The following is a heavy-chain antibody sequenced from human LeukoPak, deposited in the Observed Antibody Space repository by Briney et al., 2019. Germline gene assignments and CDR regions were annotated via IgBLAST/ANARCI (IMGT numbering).Heavy chain of an antibody. CDR1: GGSISSGGYY. V-gene: IGHV4-30-2*01. CDR3: ARDRVIFGVVSDAFDI. D-gene: IGHD3-3*01. J-gene: IGHJ3*02. Sequence: PSQTLSLTCTVSGGSISSGGYYWSWIRQPPGKGLEWIGYIYHSGSTYYNPSLKSRVTISVDRSKNQFSLKLSSVTAADTAVYYCARDRVIFGVVSDAFDIWGQGTMVTVSS. CDR2: IYHSGST.